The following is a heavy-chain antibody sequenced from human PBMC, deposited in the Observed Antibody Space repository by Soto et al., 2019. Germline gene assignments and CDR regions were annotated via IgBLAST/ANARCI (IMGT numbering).Heavy chain of an antibody. D-gene: IGHD3-22*01. V-gene: IGHV1-69*13. Sequence: SVRVSCKASGGTFSSYAISWVRQAPGQGLEWMGGIIPIFGTANYAQKFQGRVTITADESTSTAYMELSSLRSEDTAVYYCARPYYYYDSSGYYGSAFDIWGQGTMVTVSS. CDR3: ARPYYYYDSSGYYGSAFDI. J-gene: IGHJ3*02. CDR2: IIPIFGTA. CDR1: GGTFSSYA.